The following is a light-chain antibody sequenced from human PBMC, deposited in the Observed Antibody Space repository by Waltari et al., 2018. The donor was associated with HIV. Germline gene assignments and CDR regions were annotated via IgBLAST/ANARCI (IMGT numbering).Light chain of an antibody. CDR2: WAS. J-gene: IGKJ1*01. CDR1: QSILYSANNKNY. V-gene: IGKV4-1*01. CDR3: QQYYSTPWT. Sequence: DIVMIQSPDSLTVSLGERATINCKSSQSILYSANNKNYLTWYQQKPGQPPKLLIYWASTRESGVPDRFSGSGSGTGFTLTISSLQAEDVAVYYCQQYYSTPWTFGQGTKVEIK.